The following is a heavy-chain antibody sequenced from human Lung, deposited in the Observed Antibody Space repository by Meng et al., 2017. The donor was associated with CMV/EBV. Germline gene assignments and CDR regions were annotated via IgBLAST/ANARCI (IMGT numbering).Heavy chain of an antibody. Sequence: ESXKISXAASGFTFGSHSMNWVRQAPGTGLECVSSITGDSTYKHYADSLKGRFTISRDNAKNSLYLQMNSLRAEDTAVYYCARDSDDYDFWSVYYTDAFDFWGQGXMVTVSS. J-gene: IGHJ3*01. CDR1: GFTFGSHS. CDR3: ARDSDDYDFWSVYYTDAFDF. V-gene: IGHV3-21*01. CDR2: ITGDSTYK. D-gene: IGHD3-3*01.